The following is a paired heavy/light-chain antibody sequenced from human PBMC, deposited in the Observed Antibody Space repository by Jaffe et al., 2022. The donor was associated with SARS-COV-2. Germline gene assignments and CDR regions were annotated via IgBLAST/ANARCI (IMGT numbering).Light chain of an antibody. CDR3: QQRSSYFT. J-gene: IGKJ2*01. CDR1: QSVGNY. Sequence: EIALTQSPATLSLSPGERATLSCRASQSVGNYLGWYQQKPGRAPRLLIYDASNRAAGVPDRFSGSGSGTDFTLTINSLEPEDFAVYYCQQRSSYFTFGQGTKLEI. V-gene: IGKV3-11*01. CDR2: DAS.
Heavy chain of an antibody. Sequence: EAQLVESGGGLVKPGGSLTLSCVGSGFPFPGAWIHWVRQAPGKGLEWVGRVTTNGETTAYAAPVKARFTISRDDSRNVVYLQMDSLKSEDTAVYFCTADLGSAFYSNNWFDPWGQGTLVTVSS. CDR3: TADLGSAFYSNNWFDP. D-gene: IGHD3-10*01. V-gene: IGHV3-15*01. CDR1: GFPFPGAW. CDR2: VTTNGETT. J-gene: IGHJ5*02.